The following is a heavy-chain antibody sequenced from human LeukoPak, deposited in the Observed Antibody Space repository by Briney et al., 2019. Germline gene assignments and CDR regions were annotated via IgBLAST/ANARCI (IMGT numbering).Heavy chain of an antibody. D-gene: IGHD4-17*01. Sequence: PSETLSLTCAVYGGSFSGYYWRWIRQPPGKGLEWIGEINHSGSTNYNPSLKSRVTTSVDTSKNQFSLKLSSVTGADTAVYYCARGQTTVTTLWFDPWGEGTLVTVSS. CDR2: INHSGST. V-gene: IGHV4-34*01. CDR3: ARGQTTVTTLWFDP. J-gene: IGHJ5*02. CDR1: GGSFSGYY.